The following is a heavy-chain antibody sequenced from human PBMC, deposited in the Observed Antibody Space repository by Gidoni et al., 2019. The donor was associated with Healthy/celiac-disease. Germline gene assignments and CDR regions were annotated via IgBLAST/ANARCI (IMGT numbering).Heavy chain of an antibody. CDR1: GFTFSSYS. V-gene: IGHV3-48*04. CDR2: ISSSSSTI. Sequence: EVQLVESGGGLVQPGGSLRLSCAASGFTFSSYSMNWVRQAPGKGLEWFSYISSSSSTIYYADSVKGRFTISRDNAKNSLYLQMNSLRAEDTAVYYCARERRGSSCWFDPWGQGTLVTVSS. J-gene: IGHJ5*02. CDR3: ARERRGSSCWFDP. D-gene: IGHD6-13*01.